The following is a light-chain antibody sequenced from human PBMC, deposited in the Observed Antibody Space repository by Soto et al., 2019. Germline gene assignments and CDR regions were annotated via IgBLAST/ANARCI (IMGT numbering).Light chain of an antibody. Sequence: DIVMTQSPLSLPVTPGEPASISCRSSQSLLHSNGYNYLDWYLQKPGQSPQLLIYLGSSRASGVPDRLSGSGSGTDFTLKISRVEADDVGVYYCMQALQTPWYTFGQGTKLEIK. V-gene: IGKV2-28*01. J-gene: IGKJ2*01. CDR3: MQALQTPWYT. CDR2: LGS. CDR1: QSLLHSNGYNY.